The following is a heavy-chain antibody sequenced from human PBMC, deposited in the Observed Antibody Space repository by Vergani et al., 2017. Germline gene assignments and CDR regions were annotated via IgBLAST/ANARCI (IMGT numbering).Heavy chain of an antibody. CDR3: ARELKASVYDSSGSAG. Sequence: QVQLVQSGAEVKKPGSSVKVSCKASGGTFSSYAISWVRQAPGQGLEWMGGIIPIFGTANYAQKFQGRVKITADESTSPAYMELSSLRSEDTAVYYCARELKASVYDSSGSAGWGQGTLVTVSS. CDR2: IIPIFGTA. J-gene: IGHJ4*02. D-gene: IGHD3-3*01. CDR1: GGTFSSYA. V-gene: IGHV1-69*01.